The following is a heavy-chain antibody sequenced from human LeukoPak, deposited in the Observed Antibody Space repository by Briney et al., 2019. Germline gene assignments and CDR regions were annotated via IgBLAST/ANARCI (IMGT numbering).Heavy chain of an antibody. Sequence: ASVKVSCKASGYTFTGYYMHWVRQAPGQGLEWMGWINPNSGGTNYAQKFQGRVTMTRDTSISTAYMELSRLRSDDTAVYYCARAASGSYKFDVNWFDPWGQGTLVTVSS. CDR1: GYTFTGYY. V-gene: IGHV1-2*02. D-gene: IGHD1-26*01. CDR3: ARAASGSYKFDVNWFDP. CDR2: INPNSGGT. J-gene: IGHJ5*02.